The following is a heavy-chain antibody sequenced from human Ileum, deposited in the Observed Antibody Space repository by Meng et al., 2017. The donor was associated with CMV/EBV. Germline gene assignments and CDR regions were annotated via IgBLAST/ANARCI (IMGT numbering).Heavy chain of an antibody. CDR3: ARPYTSGWSNWFDP. D-gene: IGHD6-19*01. V-gene: IGHV1-2*02. Sequence: QAQLVAYGAKAKKPGASGKVACKPSGYTFNAYHVHWVRQPPVQGFEWMGWINPNSGGTKYAQKFRGRVTLTRDTSISTVYMDLTTITSDDTAVYYCARPYTSGWSNWFDPWGQGTLVTVSS. J-gene: IGHJ5*02. CDR2: INPNSGGT. CDR1: GYTFNAYH.